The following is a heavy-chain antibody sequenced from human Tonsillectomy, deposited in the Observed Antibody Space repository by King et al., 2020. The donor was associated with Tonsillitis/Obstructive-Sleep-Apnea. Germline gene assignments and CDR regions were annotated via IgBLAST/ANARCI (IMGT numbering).Heavy chain of an antibody. D-gene: IGHD3-16*01. CDR1: GFTFDNYA. V-gene: IGHV3-9*01. Sequence: DVQLVESGGGLVQPGRSLRLSCAASGFTFDNYAMHWVRQAPGKGLEWVSGISWNSGSIGYADSVKGRFTISRDNAKNSLYLQMNSLRAEDTALYYCAKGGGGGGVVSYWFHPWGQGTLVPVSS. J-gene: IGHJ5*02. CDR2: ISWNSGSI. CDR3: AKGGGGGGVVSYWFHP.